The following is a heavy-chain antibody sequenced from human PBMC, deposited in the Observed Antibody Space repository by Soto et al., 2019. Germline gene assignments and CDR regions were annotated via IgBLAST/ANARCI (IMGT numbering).Heavy chain of an antibody. D-gene: IGHD3-3*01. CDR2: ISSSSSTI. CDR1: GFTFSSYS. J-gene: IGHJ5*02. Sequence: EVQLVESGGGLVQPGGSLRLSCAASGFTFSSYSMNWVRQAPGKGLEWGSYISSSSSTIYYADSVKGRFTISRDNAKNSLYLQMNSLIDEDTAVYYCARESRFLEWLSLNWFDPWGQGTLVTVSS. V-gene: IGHV3-48*02. CDR3: ARESRFLEWLSLNWFDP.